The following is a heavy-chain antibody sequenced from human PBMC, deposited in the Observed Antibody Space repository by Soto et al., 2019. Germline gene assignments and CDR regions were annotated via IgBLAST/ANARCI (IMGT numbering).Heavy chain of an antibody. V-gene: IGHV5-10-1*01. CDR3: ARRSVSSSWYWGYYGMDV. Sequence: PGESLKISCKGSGYSFTSYWISWARQMPGKGLEWMGRIDPSDSYTNYSPSFQGHVTISADKSISTAYLQWSSLKASDTAMYYCARRSVSSSWYWGYYGMDVWGQGTTVTVSS. J-gene: IGHJ6*02. D-gene: IGHD6-13*01. CDR2: IDPSDSYT. CDR1: GYSFTSYW.